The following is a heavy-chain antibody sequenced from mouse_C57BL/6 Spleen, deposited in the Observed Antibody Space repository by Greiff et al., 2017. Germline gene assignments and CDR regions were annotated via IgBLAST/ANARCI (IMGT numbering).Heavy chain of an antibody. J-gene: IGHJ2*01. CDR3: ARETNWFFDY. D-gene: IGHD4-1*01. CDR1: GYTFTSYW. V-gene: IGHV1-72*01. CDR2: IDLNSGGT. Sequence: QVQLKQPGAELVKPGASVKLSCKASGYTFTSYWMHWVKQRPGRGLEWIGRIDLNSGGTKYNEKFKSKATLTVDKPSSPAYMQLSSLTSEDSAVYYCARETNWFFDYWGKGTTLTVSS.